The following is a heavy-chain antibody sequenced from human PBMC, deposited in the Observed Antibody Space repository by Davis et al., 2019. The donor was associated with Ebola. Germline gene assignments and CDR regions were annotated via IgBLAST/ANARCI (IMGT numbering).Heavy chain of an antibody. V-gene: IGHV1-18*01. CDR1: GYTFTSYG. CDR2: INAYNGNT. Sequence: SVKVSCKASGYTFTSYGISWVRQAPGQGLEWMGWINAYNGNTNYAQTLQGRITMTTDTSTSTAYMELRGLRSDDTAVNSCATEAVVALLDYWGQGTLVTVSS. J-gene: IGHJ4*02. D-gene: IGHD2-15*01. CDR3: ATEAVVALLDY.